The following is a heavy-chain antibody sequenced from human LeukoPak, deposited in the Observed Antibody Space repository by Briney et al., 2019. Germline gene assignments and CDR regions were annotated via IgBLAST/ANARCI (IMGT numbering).Heavy chain of an antibody. CDR3: ARGDYGEPFDY. Sequence: SETLSLTCTVSGGSISSYYWSWIRQPPGKGLEWIGYIYYSGCTDYNPSLKSRITISVDTSKNQFSLKLSSVTAADTAVYYCARGDYGEPFDYWGQGTLVTVSS. V-gene: IGHV4-59*01. CDR2: IYYSGCT. CDR1: GGSISSYY. D-gene: IGHD4-17*01. J-gene: IGHJ4*02.